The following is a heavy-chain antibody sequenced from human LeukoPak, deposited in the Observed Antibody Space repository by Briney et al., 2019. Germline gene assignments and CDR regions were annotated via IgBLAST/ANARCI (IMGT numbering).Heavy chain of an antibody. CDR2: INPNTGGT. CDR3: ARETQRSFDY. Sequence: EASVTVSCKASGYSFTNYYMHWVRQPPGQGLEWMGWINPNTGGTNYEQDFQGRVTMTRDTTISTAYMERGRLRSADPTDYYCARETQRSFDYWGQGTLVTVSS. J-gene: IGHJ4*02. CDR1: GYSFTNYY. V-gene: IGHV1-2*02.